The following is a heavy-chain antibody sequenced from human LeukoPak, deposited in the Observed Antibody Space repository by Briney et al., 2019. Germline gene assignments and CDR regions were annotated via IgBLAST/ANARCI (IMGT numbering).Heavy chain of an antibody. D-gene: IGHD5-18*01. CDR3: ARATWIQRWKLFDY. Sequence: GGPLRLSCAASGFILSSYAMHGIRQSPGKGLEYVSSISSNGGDTYYANFVKGRFTISRDNSKNTLYLQMGSLRADDMAVYYCARATWIQRWKLFDYWGQGTLVTVSS. CDR2: ISSNGGDT. J-gene: IGHJ4*02. V-gene: IGHV3-64*01. CDR1: GFILSSYA.